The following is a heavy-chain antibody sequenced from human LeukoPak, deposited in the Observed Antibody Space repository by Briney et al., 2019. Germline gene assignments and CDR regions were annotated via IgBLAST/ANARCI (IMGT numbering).Heavy chain of an antibody. J-gene: IGHJ5*02. V-gene: IGHV1-3*01. CDR3: ARVIGIAVAPFDP. CDR2: INAGNGNT. CDR1: GYTFTSYA. D-gene: IGHD6-19*01. Sequence: ASVKVSCKASGYTFTSYAMHWVRQAPGQRLEWMGWINAGNGNTKYSQKFQGRVTITRDTSASTAYMELSSLRSDDTAVYYCARVIGIAVAPFDPWGQGTLVTVSS.